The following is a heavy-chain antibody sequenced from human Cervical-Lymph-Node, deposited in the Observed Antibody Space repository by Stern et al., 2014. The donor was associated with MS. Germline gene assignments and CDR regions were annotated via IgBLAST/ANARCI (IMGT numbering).Heavy chain of an antibody. D-gene: IGHD2-15*01. J-gene: IGHJ4*02. V-gene: IGHV1-2*06. CDR1: GYTFTAYY. CDR2: INPNSGDA. Sequence: QLVQSGPEVKKPGASVKVSCKTSGYTFTAYYIHWVRQAPGQGLEWLGRINPNSGDAKYVHKFQGRVTMTRDASISTTYLELDSLTSDDTAVYYCARDSVVEDLDSWGQGTLVTVSS. CDR3: ARDSVVEDLDS.